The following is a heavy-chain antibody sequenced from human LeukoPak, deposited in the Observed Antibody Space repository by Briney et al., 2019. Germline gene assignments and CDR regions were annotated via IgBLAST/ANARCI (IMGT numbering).Heavy chain of an antibody. Sequence: GGSLRLSCAASGFTVSSNYMSWDRQAPGRGLEWVSVIYSGGSTYYADSVKGRFTISRDNAKNSLYLQMNSLRVEDTAVYYCARGGLRLLEWLSPFDYWGQGTLVTVSS. CDR1: GFTVSSNY. J-gene: IGHJ4*02. CDR3: ARGGLRLLEWLSPFDY. D-gene: IGHD3-3*01. CDR2: IYSGGST. V-gene: IGHV3-66*01.